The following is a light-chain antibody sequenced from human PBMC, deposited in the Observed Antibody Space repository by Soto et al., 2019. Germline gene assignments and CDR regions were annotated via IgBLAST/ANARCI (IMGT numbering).Light chain of an antibody. V-gene: IGKV1-39*01. Sequence: DIQMTQSPSSLSASVGDRVTITCQASQDISDYLNWYHQKPGKAPKFLIYDASYLETGVPSRFSGSGSGTDFTLTISSLQPEDFATYFCQQSYSTPPWTFGQGTKVDIK. CDR1: QDISDY. CDR2: DAS. J-gene: IGKJ1*01. CDR3: QQSYSTPPWT.